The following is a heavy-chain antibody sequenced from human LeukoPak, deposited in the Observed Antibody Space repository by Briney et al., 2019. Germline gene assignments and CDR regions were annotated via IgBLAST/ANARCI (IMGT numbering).Heavy chain of an antibody. Sequence: ASVKVSCKASGYTFTSYAMNWVRQAPGQGLEWMGWINTNTGNPTYAQGFTGRFVFSLDTSVSTAYLQTSSLKAEDTAVYYCARSTYAYCSSTSCPAGFDYWGQGTLVTVSS. CDR3: ARSTYAYCSSTSCPAGFDY. CDR1: GYTFTSYA. D-gene: IGHD2-2*01. J-gene: IGHJ4*02. V-gene: IGHV7-4-1*02. CDR2: INTNTGNP.